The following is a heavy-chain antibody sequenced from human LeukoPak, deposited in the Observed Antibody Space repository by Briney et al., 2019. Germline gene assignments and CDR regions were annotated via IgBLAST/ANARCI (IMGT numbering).Heavy chain of an antibody. D-gene: IGHD1-26*01. CDR1: GFTFSRYD. V-gene: IGHV3-23*01. CDR3: ARVGATSGTLDY. Sequence: GGSLRLSCAASGFTFSRYDMSWVRQAPGKGLEWVSAISGSGGSTYYADSVKGRFTISRDNSKNTVYLQMNSLRAEDTAVYYCARVGATSGTLDYWGQGTLVTVSS. J-gene: IGHJ4*02. CDR2: ISGSGGST.